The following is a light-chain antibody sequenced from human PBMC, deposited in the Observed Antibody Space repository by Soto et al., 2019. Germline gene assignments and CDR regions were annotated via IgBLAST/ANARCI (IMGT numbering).Light chain of an antibody. CDR3: AAWDDRLYV. J-gene: IGLJ1*01. CDR1: SSNIGSHT. CDR2: SNT. V-gene: IGLV1-44*01. Sequence: QSVLTQPPSASGAPGQTVTISCSGSSSNIGSHTVNWYQHLPGTAPKLLIYSNTQRPLGVPVQFSGSKSGTSASLAISGLQSEDEAEYYCAAWDDRLYVFGTGTKVTVL.